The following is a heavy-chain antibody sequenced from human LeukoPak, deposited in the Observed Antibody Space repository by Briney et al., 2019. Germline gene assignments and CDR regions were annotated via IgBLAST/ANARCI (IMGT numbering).Heavy chain of an antibody. J-gene: IGHJ4*02. CDR3: ARVVVVAAGHDY. CDR2: INHSGST. Sequence: KPSETPSLTCAVYGGSLSGYYWSWIRHPPGKGLGWIGEINHSGSTNYNPSLKSRVTISVDTSKNQFSLKLSSVTAADTAVYYCARVVVVAAGHDYWGQGTLVTVSS. D-gene: IGHD2-15*01. V-gene: IGHV4-34*01. CDR1: GGSLSGYY.